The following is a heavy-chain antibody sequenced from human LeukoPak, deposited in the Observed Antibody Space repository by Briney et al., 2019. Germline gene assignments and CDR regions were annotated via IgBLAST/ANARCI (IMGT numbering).Heavy chain of an antibody. Sequence: QSGGSLRLSCAASGFTVSSNYMTWVRQAPGKGLEWVSGIYSGGNTYYADSVKGRFTISRDNCKNTLYLQMNSLRAEDTALYYCASRYCSGASCYSYWGQGTLVTVSS. V-gene: IGHV3-53*01. CDR1: GFTVSSNY. J-gene: IGHJ4*02. CDR2: IYSGGNT. D-gene: IGHD2-15*01. CDR3: ASRYCSGASCYSY.